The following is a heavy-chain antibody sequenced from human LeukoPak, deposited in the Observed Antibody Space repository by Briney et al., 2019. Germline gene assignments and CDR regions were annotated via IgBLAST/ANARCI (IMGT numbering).Heavy chain of an antibody. CDR1: GGSLSSSNW. J-gene: IGHJ4*02. Sequence: SETLSLTCAVSGGSLSSSNWWSWVRQPPGKGLEWIGYLYYSGSTYYNPSLKSRVTISVDTSKNQFSLKLSSVTAADTAVYYCAAQILTGYYGYWGQGTLVTVSS. D-gene: IGHD3-9*01. V-gene: IGHV4-30-4*01. CDR2: LYYSGST. CDR3: AAQILTGYYGY.